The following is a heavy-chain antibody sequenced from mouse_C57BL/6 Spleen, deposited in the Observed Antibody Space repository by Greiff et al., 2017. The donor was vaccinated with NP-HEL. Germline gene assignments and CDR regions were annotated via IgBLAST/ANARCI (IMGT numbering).Heavy chain of an antibody. CDR3: ARYYYGSSAYAMDD. D-gene: IGHD1-1*01. Sequence: QVQLQQSGAELARPGASVKLSCKASGYTFTSYGISWVKQRPGQGLEWIGEIYPRSGNTYYNEKFKGKATLTADQSSSTAYMELRSLTSEDSAVYFGARYYYGSSAYAMDDWGQGISVTVSS. CDR1: GYTFTSYG. CDR2: IYPRSGNT. J-gene: IGHJ4*01. V-gene: IGHV1-81*01.